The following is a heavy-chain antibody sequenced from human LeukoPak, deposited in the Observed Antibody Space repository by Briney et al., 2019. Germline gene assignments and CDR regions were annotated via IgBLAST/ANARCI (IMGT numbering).Heavy chain of an antibody. CDR3: ARGHSSGWYADYGMDV. CDR1: GFTFDDYG. Sequence: PGGSLRLSCAVSGFTFDDYGMHWVRHAPGKGLEWVSGITWNSGNTGYADSMKGRFTISRDNAKNSLYLQMNSLSTEDSALYYFARGHSSGWYADYGMDVWGQGTTVTVSS. J-gene: IGHJ6*02. V-gene: IGHV3-9*01. CDR2: ITWNSGNT. D-gene: IGHD6-13*01.